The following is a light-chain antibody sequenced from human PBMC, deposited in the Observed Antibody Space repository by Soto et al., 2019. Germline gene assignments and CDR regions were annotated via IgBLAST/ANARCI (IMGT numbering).Light chain of an antibody. Sequence: EIVMTQSPATLSVSPGERVTLSCRASQSVSDNLAWYQQKPGQSPRLLIYRASTRATTTPARFSGSGSGTEFTLTISSVQSKDFAVYFCQQCINWPYTFRQGPKLDIK. J-gene: IGKJ2*01. CDR1: QSVSDN. V-gene: IGKV3-15*01. CDR3: QQCINWPYT. CDR2: RAS.